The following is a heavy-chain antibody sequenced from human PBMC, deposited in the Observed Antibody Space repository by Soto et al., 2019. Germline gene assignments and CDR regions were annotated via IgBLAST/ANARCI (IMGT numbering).Heavy chain of an antibody. CDR1: GASFTNAW. CDR2: IKTRIDSATT. Sequence: EVQLVESGGGLVKPGESLRLSCEASGASFTNAWMNWVRQAPGKGLEWVGRIKTRIDSATTDYAAPVKGRFTISRDDSKNTLYLQMDSLKTEDTAVYYCTTEDPSWLRGLECWGQGTLVTVSS. V-gene: IGHV3-15*01. D-gene: IGHD5-12*01. J-gene: IGHJ4*02. CDR3: TTEDPSWLRGLEC.